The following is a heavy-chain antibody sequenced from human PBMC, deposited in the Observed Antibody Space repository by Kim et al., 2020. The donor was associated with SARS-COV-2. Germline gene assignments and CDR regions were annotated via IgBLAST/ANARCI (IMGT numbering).Heavy chain of an antibody. J-gene: IGHJ6*02. V-gene: IGHV1-18*04. D-gene: IGHD2-2*01. CDR1: GYTFTSYG. CDR3: ARGWWGLECSSTSCYYSYRGLYYYGMDV. CDR2: ISAYNGNT. Sequence: ASVKVSCKASGYTFTSYGISWVRQAPGQGLEWMGWISAYNGNTNYAQKLQGRVTMTTDTSTSTAYMELRSLRSDDTAVYYCARGWWGLECSSTSCYYSYRGLYYYGMDVWGQGTTVTVSS.